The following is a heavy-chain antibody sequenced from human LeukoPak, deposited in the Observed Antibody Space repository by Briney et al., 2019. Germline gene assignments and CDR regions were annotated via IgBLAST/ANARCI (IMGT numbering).Heavy chain of an antibody. D-gene: IGHD3-22*01. CDR2: IKLDGSEK. Sequence: GGSLRLSCAASGFTFSTYLMSWVRQAPGKGLEWVATIKLDGSEKYYVDSVKGRFTISRDNAKNSLYVQMNSLRAEDTAVYYCAKFGRDYYDSSPPGDLVYWGQGTLVTVSS. V-gene: IGHV3-7*03. J-gene: IGHJ4*02. CDR1: GFTFSTYL. CDR3: AKFGRDYYDSSPPGDLVY.